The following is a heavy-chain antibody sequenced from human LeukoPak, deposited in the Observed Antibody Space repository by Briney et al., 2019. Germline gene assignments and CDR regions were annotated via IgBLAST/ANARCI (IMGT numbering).Heavy chain of an antibody. V-gene: IGHV4-59*12. CDR1: GGSFSGYY. CDR2: IYYSGST. CDR3: AREHGGSLFDY. J-gene: IGHJ4*02. D-gene: IGHD4-23*01. Sequence: PSETLSLTCAVYGGSFSGYYWSWIRQPPGKGLEWIGYIYYSGSTNYNPSLKSRVTISVDTSKNQFSLKLSSVTAADTAVYYCAREHGGSLFDYWGQGTLVTVSS.